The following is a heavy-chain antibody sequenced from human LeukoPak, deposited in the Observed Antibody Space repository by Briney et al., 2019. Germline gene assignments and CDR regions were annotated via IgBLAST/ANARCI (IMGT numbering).Heavy chain of an antibody. CDR2: ISYDGSNK. Sequence: GGSLRLSCAASGFTFSSYGMHWVRQAPGKGLEWVAVISYDGSNKYYADSVKGRFTISRDNSKNTLYLQMNSLRAEDTAVYYCAKHNSRDSSNYYIFNYWGQGILVTVSS. CDR1: GFTFSSYG. J-gene: IGHJ4*02. V-gene: IGHV3-30*18. D-gene: IGHD4-11*01. CDR3: AKHNSRDSSNYYIFNY.